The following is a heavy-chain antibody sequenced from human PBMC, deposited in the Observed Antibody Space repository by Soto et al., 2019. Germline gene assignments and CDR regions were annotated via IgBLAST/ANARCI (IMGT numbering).Heavy chain of an antibody. V-gene: IGHV1-18*04. J-gene: IGHJ5*02. CDR2: ISAYNGNT. CDR3: ARDRTKQWLPRVGDH. Sequence: ASVKVSCKASGYTFTSYGISWVRQAPGQGLEWMGWISAYNGNTNYAQKLQGRVTMTTETSTSTAYMELRSLRSDDTAVYYCARDRTKQWLPRVGDHWGQGTLVTVSS. D-gene: IGHD6-19*01. CDR1: GYTFTSYG.